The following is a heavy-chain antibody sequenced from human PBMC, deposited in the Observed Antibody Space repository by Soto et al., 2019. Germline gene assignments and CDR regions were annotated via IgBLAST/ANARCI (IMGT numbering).Heavy chain of an antibody. CDR3: ASWREREHAFDV. V-gene: IGHV3-53*01. CDR1: GLTVSGTKY. D-gene: IGHD1-1*01. Sequence: DVQLVESGGGLIQPGESLRLSCVAFGLTVSGTKYVAWVRQAPEKGLEWVSALYDVFGSFYADSVKGRFTTSSDRSRSTVYLQMNDLRPDDTAVYYCASWREREHAFDVWGQGTAVIVSP. CDR2: LYDVFGS. J-gene: IGHJ3*01.